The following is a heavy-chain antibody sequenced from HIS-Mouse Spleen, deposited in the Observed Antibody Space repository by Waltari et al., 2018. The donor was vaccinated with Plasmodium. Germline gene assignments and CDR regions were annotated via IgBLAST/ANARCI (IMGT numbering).Heavy chain of an antibody. V-gene: IGHV3-13*01. CDR3: ARGPTYSSSYYFDY. CDR2: IGTAGDT. CDR1: GFTFSSYD. D-gene: IGHD6-6*01. Sequence: EVQLVESGGGLVQPGGSLRLSCAASGFTFSSYDMHWVRQATGKCLDGVSAIGTAGDTYYPGSVKGRFTIARENAKNSLYLQMNSLRAGDTAVYYCARGPTYSSSYYFDYWGQGTLVTVSS. J-gene: IGHJ4*02.